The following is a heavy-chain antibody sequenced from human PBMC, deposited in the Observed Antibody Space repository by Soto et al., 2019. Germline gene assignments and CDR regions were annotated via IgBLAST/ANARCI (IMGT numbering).Heavy chain of an antibody. J-gene: IGHJ4*02. Sequence: PGESLKISCAASGFTFSSYSMNWVRQAPGKGLEWVSSISSSSSYIYYADSVKGRFTISRDNSKNTLYLQMNSLRAEDTAVYYCARDAISGYYFDYWGQGTLVTVSS. D-gene: IGHD3-22*01. CDR2: ISSSSSYI. CDR1: GFTFSSYS. CDR3: ARDAISGYYFDY. V-gene: IGHV3-21*04.